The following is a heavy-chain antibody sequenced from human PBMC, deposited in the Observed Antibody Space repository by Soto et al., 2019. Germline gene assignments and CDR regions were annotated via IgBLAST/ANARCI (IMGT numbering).Heavy chain of an antibody. CDR3: AKVPYDFWSGYYFDY. CDR1: GFTFSSYW. D-gene: IGHD3-3*01. CDR2: IKQDGSEK. V-gene: IGHV3-7*01. J-gene: IGHJ4*02. Sequence: EVQLVESGGGLVQPGGSLRLSCAASGFTFSSYWMSWVRQAPGKGLEWVANIKQDGSEKYYVDSVKGRFTISRDNAKNSLYLQMNSLRAEDTAVYYCAKVPYDFWSGYYFDYWGQGTLVTVSS.